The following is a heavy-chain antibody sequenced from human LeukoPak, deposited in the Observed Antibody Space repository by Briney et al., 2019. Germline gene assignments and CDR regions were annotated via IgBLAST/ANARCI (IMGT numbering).Heavy chain of an antibody. V-gene: IGHV1-2*02. J-gene: IGHJ5*02. CDR2: INPNGGGT. CDR3: ARNFLTGYYRSVDP. D-gene: IGHD3-9*01. Sequence: ASVKVSCKASGYTFTGYYMHWVRQAPGQGLEWMGWINPNGGGTNYAQKFQGRVTMTRDTSISTAYMELSRLRSDDTAVYYCARNFLTGYYRSVDPWGQGTLVTVSS. CDR1: GYTFTGYY.